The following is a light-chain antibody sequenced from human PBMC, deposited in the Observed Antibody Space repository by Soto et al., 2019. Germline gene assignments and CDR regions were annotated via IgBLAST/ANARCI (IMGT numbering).Light chain of an antibody. CDR3: AAWDDSLDSEV. J-gene: IGLJ3*02. V-gene: IGLV1-44*01. Sequence: QSVLTQPLSVSGTPGQRVTISCSGSASNIGPNTVNWYQQLPGAAPKLLIYNDSRRPSGVPDRFSVSKSGTSASLAISGLQSEDEGDYYCAAWDDSLDSEVFGGGTQLTVL. CDR1: ASNIGPNT. CDR2: NDS.